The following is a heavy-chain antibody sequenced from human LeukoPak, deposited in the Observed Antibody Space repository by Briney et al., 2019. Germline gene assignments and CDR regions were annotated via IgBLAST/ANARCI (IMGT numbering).Heavy chain of an antibody. CDR2: IHTSGST. CDR1: GGSISTYY. CDR3: AREGSLTSRPFVSIDY. Sequence: SSETLSLTCTVSGGSISTYYWSWIRQPAGKGLEWIGRIHTSGSTDYNPSLKSQVTMSVDTSKKQFSLRLSSVTAADTAMYYCAREGSLTSRPFVSIDYWGQGTLVTVSS. D-gene: IGHD6-6*01. J-gene: IGHJ4*02. V-gene: IGHV4-4*07.